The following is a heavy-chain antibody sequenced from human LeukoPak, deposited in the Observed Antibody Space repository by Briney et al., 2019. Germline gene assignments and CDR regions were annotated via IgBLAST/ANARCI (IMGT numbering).Heavy chain of an antibody. V-gene: IGHV3-23*01. Sequence: GGSLRLSCAASGFTFSSYAMSWVRQAPGKGLEWVSAVSGSGSSTYSADSVKGRFTISRDNSKNTLYLQMNSLRAEDTAVYYCAKDQVRFFPVGMDVWGQGTTVTVSS. J-gene: IGHJ6*02. CDR2: VSGSGSST. D-gene: IGHD3-3*01. CDR1: GFTFSSYA. CDR3: AKDQVRFFPVGMDV.